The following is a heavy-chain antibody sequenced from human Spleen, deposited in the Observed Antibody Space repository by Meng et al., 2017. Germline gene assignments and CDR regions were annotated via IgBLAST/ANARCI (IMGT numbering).Heavy chain of an antibody. CDR1: GFIFSTYG. CDR3: ARSYDSTGFDAFDI. V-gene: IGHV3-33*01. J-gene: IGHJ3*02. Sequence: GESLKNSCAASGFIFSTYGMHWVRQAPGKGLEWVAVIWYDGSNKYYADSVKGRFTISRDNSKNTLYLQMNSLRAEDTAVYYCARSYDSTGFDAFDIWGQGTMVTVSS. CDR2: IWYDGSNK. D-gene: IGHD3-22*01.